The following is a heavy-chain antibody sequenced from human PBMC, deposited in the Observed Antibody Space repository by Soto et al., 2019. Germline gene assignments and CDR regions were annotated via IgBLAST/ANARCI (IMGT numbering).Heavy chain of an antibody. CDR1: DITVSSKY. CDR2: MSSAGHT. J-gene: IGHJ5*02. Sequence: GGSLRFPCAASDITVSSKYMNWVRQASGNELECVSIMSSAGHTYYSDSMTGRSTYPKYICKNILFIQMYNLRTEFSAIYYCASELPTDLWGQGTPVTVSS. V-gene: IGHV3-53*01. CDR3: ASELPTDL. D-gene: IGHD2-15*01.